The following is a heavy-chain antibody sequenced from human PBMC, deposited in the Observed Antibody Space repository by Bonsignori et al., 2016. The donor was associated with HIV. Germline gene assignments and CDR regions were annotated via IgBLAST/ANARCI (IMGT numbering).Heavy chain of an antibody. D-gene: IGHD3-3*01. V-gene: IGHV3-9*01. CDR2: ISWNSGSI. CDR3: ASLFGY. J-gene: IGHJ4*02. Sequence: WIRQPPGKGLEWVSGISWNSGSIGYADSVKGRFTISRDNAKNSLYLQMNSLRAEDTALYYCASLFGYWGQGTLVTVSS.